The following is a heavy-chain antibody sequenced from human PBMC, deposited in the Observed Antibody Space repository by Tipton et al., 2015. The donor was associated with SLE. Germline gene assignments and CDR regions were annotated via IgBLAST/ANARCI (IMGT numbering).Heavy chain of an antibody. CDR1: GGSFSGYY. V-gene: IGHV4-59*01. CDR2: IYYSGST. D-gene: IGHD2-21*01. CDR3: ARDVAKRYFDY. Sequence: LRLSCAVYGGSFSGYYWSWIRQPPGKGLEWIGYIYYSGSTNYNPSLKSRVTISVDTSKNQFSLKLSSVTAADTAVYYCARDVAKRYFDYWGQGTLVTVSS. J-gene: IGHJ4*02.